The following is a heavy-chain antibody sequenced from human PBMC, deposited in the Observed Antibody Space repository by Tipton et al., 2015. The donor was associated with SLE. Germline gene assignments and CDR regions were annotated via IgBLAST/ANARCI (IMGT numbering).Heavy chain of an antibody. CDR3: AKDWGMYSGRYDAGYHYYGLDV. CDR2: ISGTGYST. D-gene: IGHD1-26*01. J-gene: IGHJ6*02. CDR1: GFTFNTYA. V-gene: IGHV3-23*01. Sequence: GFLRLSCAASGFTFNTYAMTWVRQAPGKGLEWVSDISGTGYSTNYADSVAGRFTISRDNSNDMLYLQMNSLTAEDSAVYYCAKDWGMYSGRYDAGYHYYGLDVWGQGTTVTVSS.